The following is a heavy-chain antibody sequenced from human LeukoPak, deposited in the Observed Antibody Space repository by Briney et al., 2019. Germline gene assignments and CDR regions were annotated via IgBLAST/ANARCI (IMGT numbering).Heavy chain of an antibody. D-gene: IGHD5-24*01. J-gene: IGHJ4*02. V-gene: IGHV5-51*01. CDR3: ARRGDGYKLDY. CDR2: IHPGDSDI. CDR1: GYSFTSYW. Sequence: GESLKISCKGSGYSFTSYWLGWVRQMPGKGLEWMGIIHPGDSDIRYSPTFQGLVTISADNSISTTYLQWNRLKASDTGIYFCARRGDGYKLDYWGQGTLVTVSS.